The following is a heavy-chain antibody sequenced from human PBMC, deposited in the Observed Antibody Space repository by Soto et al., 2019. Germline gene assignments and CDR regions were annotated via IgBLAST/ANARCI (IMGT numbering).Heavy chain of an antibody. J-gene: IGHJ3*01. Sequence: QELLVESGGGVVQPGRSLRLSCAASGFTFSSFAMHWVRQAPGKGLEWVSVISFYGLSQFYPDSIRGRFTISRDNSENTLYLQLDSMRPDDTAVYYCARGGRGLRGAFDVWGQGTEVSVS. D-gene: IGHD3-16*01. CDR2: ISFYGLSQ. CDR3: ARGGRGLRGAFDV. V-gene: IGHV3-30*03. CDR1: GFTFSSFA.